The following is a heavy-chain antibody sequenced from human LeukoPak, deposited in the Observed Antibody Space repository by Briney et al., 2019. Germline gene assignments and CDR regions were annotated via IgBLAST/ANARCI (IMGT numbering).Heavy chain of an antibody. J-gene: IGHJ6*03. D-gene: IGHD3-22*01. CDR1: GGSFSGYY. Sequence: PSETLSLTCAVYGGSFSGYYWSWIRQPPGKGLEWIGEINHSGSTNYNPSLKSRVTISVDTSKNKFSLKLSSVTAADTAVYYCARCTYYYDSSGYYYGRYYYYYMDVWGKGTTVTVSS. CDR3: ARCTYYYDSSGYYYGRYYYYYMDV. V-gene: IGHV4-34*01. CDR2: INHSGST.